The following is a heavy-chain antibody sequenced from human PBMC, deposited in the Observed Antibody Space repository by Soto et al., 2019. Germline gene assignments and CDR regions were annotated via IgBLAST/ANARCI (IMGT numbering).Heavy chain of an antibody. J-gene: IGHJ4*02. CDR1: GYTLTELS. D-gene: IGHD4-17*01. CDR3: ATRRYGDYGVPYLDY. CDR2: FDPEDGET. V-gene: IGHV1-24*01. Sequence: ASVKVSCKVSGYTLTELSMHWVRQAPGNGLEWMGGFDPEDGETIYAQEFQGRVTMTEDTSTDTAYMELSSLRSEDTAVYYCATRRYGDYGVPYLDYWGQGTLVTVSS.